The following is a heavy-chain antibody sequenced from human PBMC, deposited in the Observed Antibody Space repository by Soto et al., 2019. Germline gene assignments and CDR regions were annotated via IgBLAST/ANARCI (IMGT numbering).Heavy chain of an antibody. CDR1: GYAFSHYG. Sequence: ASVKVSCKASGYAFSHYGISWVRLAPGQGLEWMGWIGPYNGKTNYAQKLQGRVTMTTDTSTNTAYMELRSLRSDDTAVYYCAGDLDGSGSYYTDFWGQGTLVTVSS. V-gene: IGHV1-18*01. J-gene: IGHJ4*02. D-gene: IGHD3-10*01. CDR3: AGDLDGSGSYYTDF. CDR2: IGPYNGKT.